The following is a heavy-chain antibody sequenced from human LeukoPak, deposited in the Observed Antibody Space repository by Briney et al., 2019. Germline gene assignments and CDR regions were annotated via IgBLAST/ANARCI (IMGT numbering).Heavy chain of an antibody. J-gene: IGHJ4*02. CDR3: ASPIAAGEYYFDY. CDR1: GFTLSSYS. V-gene: IGHV3-21*01. Sequence: GGSLRLSCAASGFTLSSYSMNWVRQAPGKGLEWVSSITSSSSYIYYADSVKGRFTISRDNAKNSLYLQMNSLRAEDTAVYYCASPIAAGEYYFDYWGQGTLVTVSS. CDR2: ITSSSSYI. D-gene: IGHD6-13*01.